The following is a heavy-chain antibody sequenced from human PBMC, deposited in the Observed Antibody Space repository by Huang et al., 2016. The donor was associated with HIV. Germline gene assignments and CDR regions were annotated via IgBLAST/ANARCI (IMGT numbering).Heavy chain of an antibody. CDR1: GYTFTNYD. J-gene: IGHJ5*02. V-gene: IGHV1-8*01. Sequence: QVQLVQSGAEVKKPGASVKVSCKASGYTFTNYDINWVRQATGQGLEWMGGMNPNSVDTGFAQKFQGRVTMTRNTSISTAYMELSSLRSEDTAVYYCARGGLLWFGELSTWGQGTLVTVSS. D-gene: IGHD3-10*01. CDR2: MNPNSVDT. CDR3: ARGGLLWFGELST.